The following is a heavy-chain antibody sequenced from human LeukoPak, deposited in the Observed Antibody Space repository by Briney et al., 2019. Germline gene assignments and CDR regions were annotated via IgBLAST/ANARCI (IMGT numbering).Heavy chain of an antibody. CDR2: ISGSGGST. CDR3: ARDYCSSTSCYYYYYYGMDV. J-gene: IGHJ6*02. CDR1: GFTFSSYA. D-gene: IGHD2-2*01. V-gene: IGHV3-23*01. Sequence: GGSLRLSCAASGFTFSSYAMSWVRQAPGKGLEWVSAISGSGGSTYYADSVKGRFTISRDNSKNTLYLQMNSLRAEDTAVYYCARDYCSSTSCYYYYYYGMDVWGQGTTVTVSS.